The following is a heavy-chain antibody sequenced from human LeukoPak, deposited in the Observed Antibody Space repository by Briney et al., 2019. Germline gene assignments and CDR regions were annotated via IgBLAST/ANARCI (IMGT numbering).Heavy chain of an antibody. J-gene: IGHJ6*02. Sequence: SETLSLTCAVYGGSFSGYYWSWIRQPPGKGLEWIGEINHSGSTNYNPSLKSRVTISVDTSKNQFSLKLSSVTAADTAVYYCARGGKFWGVISYGKDRWGQGTTVTVSS. V-gene: IGHV4-34*01. D-gene: IGHD3-16*01. CDR1: GGSFSGYY. CDR2: INHSGST. CDR3: ARGGKFWGVISYGKDR.